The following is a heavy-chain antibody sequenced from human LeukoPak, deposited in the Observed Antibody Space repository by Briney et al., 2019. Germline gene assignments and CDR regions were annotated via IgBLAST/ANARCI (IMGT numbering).Heavy chain of an antibody. CDR2: IYYSGST. Sequence: SQTLSLTCTVSGGSISRGDYYWSWIRQPPGKGLEWIGYIYYSGSTYYNPSLKSRVTISVDTSKNQFSLKLSSVTAADTAVYYCARVEDFWSGYSRHWGQGTLVTVSS. CDR3: ARVEDFWSGYSRH. D-gene: IGHD3-3*01. CDR1: GGSISRGDYY. V-gene: IGHV4-30-4*08. J-gene: IGHJ4*02.